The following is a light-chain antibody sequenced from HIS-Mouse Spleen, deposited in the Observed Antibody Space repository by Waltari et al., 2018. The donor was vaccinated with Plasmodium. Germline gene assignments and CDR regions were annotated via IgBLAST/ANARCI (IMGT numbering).Light chain of an antibody. CDR2: KDS. Sequence: SYELTQPSSVSVSPGQTARITSSGAVLAKKYTRWFQQKPGQAPVLVIYKDSERPSGIPERFSGSSSGTTVTLTISGAQVEDEADYYCYSAADNNLVFGGGTKLTVL. J-gene: IGLJ3*02. CDR1: VLAKKY. CDR3: YSAADNNLV. V-gene: IGLV3-27*01.